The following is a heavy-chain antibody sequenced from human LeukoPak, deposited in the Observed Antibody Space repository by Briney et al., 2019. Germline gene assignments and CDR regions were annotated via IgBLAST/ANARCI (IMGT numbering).Heavy chain of an antibody. Sequence: GGTLRLSCAASGFTFSSNGMSWVRQAPGKGLEWVAKMSEDGNEIFYVDSVKGRFTISRDNTKKSLYLQLNSLRPEDSAVYYCARPRGCGSARCNNFGYWGQGTLVTVSS. CDR2: MSEDGNEI. CDR1: GFTFSSNG. V-gene: IGHV3-7*01. D-gene: IGHD2-2*01. CDR3: ARPRGCGSARCNNFGY. J-gene: IGHJ4*02.